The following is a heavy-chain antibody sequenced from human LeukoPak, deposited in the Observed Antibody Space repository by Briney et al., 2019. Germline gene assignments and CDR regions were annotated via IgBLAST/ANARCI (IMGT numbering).Heavy chain of an antibody. J-gene: IGHJ4*02. V-gene: IGHV3-23*01. CDR2: ISGSGVST. D-gene: IGHD4-17*01. CDR1: GFTFSSYA. CDR3: ANPTVVTLFSY. Sequence: PGGSLRLSCAASGFTFSSYAMSWVRQAPGKGLEWVSAISGSGVSTYYADSVKGRFTISRDNSKNTLYLQMNSLRAEDTAVYYCANPTVVTLFSYWGQGTLVTVSS.